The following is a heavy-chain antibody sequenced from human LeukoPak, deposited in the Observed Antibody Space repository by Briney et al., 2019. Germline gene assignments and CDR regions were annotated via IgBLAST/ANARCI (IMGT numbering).Heavy chain of an antibody. V-gene: IGHV1-2*02. D-gene: IGHD4-17*01. CDR1: GYTFTGYY. Sequence: ASVKVSCKASGYTFTGYYMHWVRQAPGQGLEWMGWINPNSGGTNYAQKFQGRVTMTRDTSISTAYMELSRLRSDDTAVYYCARDAPLAGMTTVTYYFDYWGQGTLVTVSS. J-gene: IGHJ4*02. CDR3: ARDAPLAGMTTVTYYFDY. CDR2: INPNSGGT.